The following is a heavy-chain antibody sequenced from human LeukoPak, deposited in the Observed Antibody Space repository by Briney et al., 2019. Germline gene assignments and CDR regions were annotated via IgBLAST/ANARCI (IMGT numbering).Heavy chain of an antibody. V-gene: IGHV3-30*02. J-gene: IGHJ4*02. CDR3: AKRWDSTWSYFDL. Sequence: AGSLRLSCVASGFTFTRSAMHWVRQAPGKGLEWVAFIQYDGDNKYYADSVKGRFTISRDDSQNTLYLQMNSLTVEDTAVYYCAKRWDSTWSYFDLWGQGTLVTVSS. CDR1: GFTFTRSA. CDR2: IQYDGDNK. D-gene: IGHD1-26*01.